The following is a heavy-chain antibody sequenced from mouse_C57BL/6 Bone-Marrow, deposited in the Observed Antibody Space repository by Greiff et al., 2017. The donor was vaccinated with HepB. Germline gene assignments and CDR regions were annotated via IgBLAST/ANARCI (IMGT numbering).Heavy chain of an antibody. D-gene: IGHD1-1*01. J-gene: IGHJ4*01. V-gene: IGHV1-55*01. CDR3: ARPLITTVVSMDY. Sequence: QVQLQQPGAELVKPGASVKMSCKASGYTFTSYWITWVKQRPGQGLEWIGDIYPGSGSTNYNEKFKSKATLTVDTPSSTAYMQLSSLTSEDSAVYYCARPLITTVVSMDYWGQGTSVTVSS. CDR1: GYTFTSYW. CDR2: IYPGSGST.